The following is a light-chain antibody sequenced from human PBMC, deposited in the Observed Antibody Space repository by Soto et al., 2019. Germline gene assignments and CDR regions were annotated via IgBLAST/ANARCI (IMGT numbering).Light chain of an antibody. J-gene: IGKJ1*01. CDR1: QGLSSY. CDR3: QQSYSTLKT. V-gene: IGKV1-9*01. CDR2: AAS. Sequence: IQLTQSPSSLSASVGDRVTITCRASQGLSSYLAWYQQKPGKAPKLLIYAASTLQSGVPSRFSGSESGTDFTLTISSLQPEDFATYYCQQSYSTLKTFGQGTKVDIK.